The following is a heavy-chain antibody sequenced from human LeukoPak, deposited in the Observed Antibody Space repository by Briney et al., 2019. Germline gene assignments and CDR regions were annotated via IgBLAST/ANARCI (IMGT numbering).Heavy chain of an antibody. CDR1: GGTFSSYT. CDR2: IIPILGIA. Sequence: SMKVSCKASGGTFSSYTISWVRQAPGQGLEWMGRIIPILGIANYAQKFQGRVTITADKSTSTAYMELSSLRSEDTAVYYCARSWIQLWSPFDYWGQGTLVTVSS. J-gene: IGHJ4*02. CDR3: ARSWIQLWSPFDY. V-gene: IGHV1-69*02. D-gene: IGHD5-18*01.